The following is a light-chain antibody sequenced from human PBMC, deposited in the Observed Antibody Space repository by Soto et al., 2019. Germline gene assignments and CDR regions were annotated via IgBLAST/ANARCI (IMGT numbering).Light chain of an antibody. CDR3: MQCTHWPPYT. Sequence: EVVMTQSPLSLPVTLGQPASISCRSSQSLAYSDGNTYLNWFQQTPGQSPRRLTYNVSNRDSGVPARFSGSGSGNDFTLKISRLQAEDVGVYYCMQCTHWPPYTFGQGTKLEIK. J-gene: IGKJ2*01. CDR2: NVS. V-gene: IGKV2-30*01. CDR1: QSLAYSDGNTY.